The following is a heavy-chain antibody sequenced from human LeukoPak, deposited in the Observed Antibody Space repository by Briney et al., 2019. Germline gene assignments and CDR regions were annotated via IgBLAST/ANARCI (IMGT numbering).Heavy chain of an antibody. CDR2: INVEGTTT. CDR3: TRGGEEPFDY. J-gene: IGHJ4*02. D-gene: IGHD3-10*01. V-gene: IGHV3-74*01. CDR1: GFTFTRFW. Sequence: GGSLRLSCAGSGFTFTRFWMHWVRQAPGKGLVWVSRINVEGTTTTYADSVEGRFTISRDENTLYLQMNQLRVDDTAVYYCTRGGEEPFDYWGQGTLVTVSS.